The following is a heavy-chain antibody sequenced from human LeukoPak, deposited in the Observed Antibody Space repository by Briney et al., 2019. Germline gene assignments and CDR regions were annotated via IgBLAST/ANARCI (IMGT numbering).Heavy chain of an antibody. V-gene: IGHV3-30*18. CDR1: GFTFTTFG. Sequence: GRSLRLSCAASGFTFTTFGIHWVRQAPGKGLEWVAAISPHGDIKYYTDSVKGRFTISRDNSKNMIYLQMNSLRGEDSAVYYGTKINNTDDYWGQGNLVTVSS. CDR3: TKINNTDDY. CDR2: ISPHGDIK. D-gene: IGHD1/OR15-1a*01. J-gene: IGHJ4*02.